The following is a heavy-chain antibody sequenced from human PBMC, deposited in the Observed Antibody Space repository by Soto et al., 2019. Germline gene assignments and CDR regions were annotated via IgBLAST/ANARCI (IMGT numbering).Heavy chain of an antibody. D-gene: IGHD3-10*01. J-gene: IGHJ4*02. V-gene: IGHV1-2*04. CDR3: ARDRGVYYYGSGSYYNGPFGFDY. Sequence: ASVKVSCKASGYTFTGYYMHWVRQAPGQGLEWMGWINPNSGGTNYAQKFQGWVTMTRDTSISTAYMELSRLRSDDTAGYYCARDRGVYYYGSGSYYNGPFGFDYWGQGTLVTVSS. CDR2: INPNSGGT. CDR1: GYTFTGYY.